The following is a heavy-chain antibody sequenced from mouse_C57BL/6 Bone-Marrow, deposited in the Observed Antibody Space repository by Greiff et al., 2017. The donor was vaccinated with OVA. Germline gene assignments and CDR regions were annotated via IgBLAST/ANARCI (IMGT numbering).Heavy chain of an antibody. CDR3: ARINYWYFDV. Sequence: VKLVESGGGLVKPGGSLKLSCAASGFTFSDYGMHWVRQAPEKGLEWVAYISSGSSTIYYADTVKGRFTISRDNAKNTLCMQMTRLRCEDTAMYYCARINYWYFDVWGTGTTVTVSS. V-gene: IGHV5-17*01. J-gene: IGHJ1*03. CDR1: GFTFSDYG. CDR2: ISSGSSTI.